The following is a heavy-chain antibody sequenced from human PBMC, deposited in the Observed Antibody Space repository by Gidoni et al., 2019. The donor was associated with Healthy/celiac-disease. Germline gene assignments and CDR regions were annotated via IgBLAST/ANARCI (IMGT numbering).Heavy chain of an antibody. CDR1: GFTFSSYW. D-gene: IGHD1-26*01. J-gene: IGHJ5*02. V-gene: IGHV3-74*01. Sequence: EVQLVESGGGVVQPGGSLRLSCAASGFTFSSYWMHWVRQAPGKGLVWVSRINSDGSSTSYADSVKGRFTISRDNAKNTLYLQMNSLRAEDTAVYYCASCIVGATGGWFDPWGQGTLVTVSS. CDR2: INSDGSST. CDR3: ASCIVGATGGWFDP.